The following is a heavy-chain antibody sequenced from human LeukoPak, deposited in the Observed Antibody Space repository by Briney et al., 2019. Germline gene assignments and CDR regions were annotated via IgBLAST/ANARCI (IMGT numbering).Heavy chain of an antibody. J-gene: IGHJ5*02. Sequence: GGSLRLSCAASGFTFSSCGMHWVRQAPGKGLEWVAFIRYDGSNKYYADSVKGRFTISRDNSKNTLYLQMNSLRAEDTAVYYCAKPPVDTAMALNWFDPWGQGTLVTVSS. V-gene: IGHV3-30*02. CDR1: GFTFSSCG. D-gene: IGHD5-18*01. CDR3: AKPPVDTAMALNWFDP. CDR2: IRYDGSNK.